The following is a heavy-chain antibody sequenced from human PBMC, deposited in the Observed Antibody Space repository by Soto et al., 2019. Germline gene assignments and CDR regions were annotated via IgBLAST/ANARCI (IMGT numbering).Heavy chain of an antibody. V-gene: IGHV1-69*18. D-gene: IGHD1-1*01. CDR1: GGTFSGAG. Sequence: QVHLVQSGAEVRQPGSSVRVSCKASGGTFSGAGVSWVRQAPGQGLEWMGNHIPMFGSTNYAEKFQGRLTISADAPATTAYMDLSSLRSDDTAVYYCARGEGFNYYFDYWGQGALVTVSS. CDR2: HIPMFGST. J-gene: IGHJ4*02. CDR3: ARGEGFNYYFDY.